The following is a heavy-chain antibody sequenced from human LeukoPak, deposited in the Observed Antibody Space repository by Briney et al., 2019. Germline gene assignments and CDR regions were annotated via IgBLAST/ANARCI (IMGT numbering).Heavy chain of an antibody. V-gene: IGHV3-9*01. CDR3: ARAYKDRSLAGKKEFFQH. J-gene: IGHJ1*01. D-gene: IGHD6-19*01. Sequence: GGSLRLSCEASGFNFGDYAMYWVRQAPGRGLEWISLISWNSGTIGYADSVKGRFTISRDNANNFLYLQMNSLRAEDTALYYCARAYKDRSLAGKKEFFQHWGQGTLVTVSS. CDR2: ISWNSGTI. CDR1: GFNFGDYA.